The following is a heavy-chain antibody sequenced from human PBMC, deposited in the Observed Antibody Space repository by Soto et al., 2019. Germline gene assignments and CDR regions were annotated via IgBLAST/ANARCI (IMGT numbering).Heavy chain of an antibody. V-gene: IGHV4-39*02. J-gene: IGHJ5*02. Sequence: QLQLQESGPGLVKPSETLSLTCTVSGGSISTRSSYWGWIRQPPGKGLEWIGSIYYIGNTYYNPSLKSRVGISIDSSKNRLSLNLTSVTTADTAVYYCGAKDYVAKGYPFETWGQGTMVTVSS. CDR3: GAKDYVAKGYPFET. D-gene: IGHD4-17*01. CDR2: IYYIGNT. CDR1: GGSISTRSSY.